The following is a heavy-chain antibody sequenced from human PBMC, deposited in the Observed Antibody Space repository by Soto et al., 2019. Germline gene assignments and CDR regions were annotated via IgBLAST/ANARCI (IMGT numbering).Heavy chain of an antibody. CDR3: ARRSGYYRYFDY. Sequence: SETLSLACTVSGGSISSSSYYWGWIRQPPGKGLEWIGSIYYSGSTYYNPSLKSRVTISVDTSKNQFSLKLSSVTAADTAVYYWARRSGYYRYFDYWGQGTLVTVSS. D-gene: IGHD3-22*01. CDR1: GGSISSSSYY. V-gene: IGHV4-39*01. J-gene: IGHJ4*02. CDR2: IYYSGST.